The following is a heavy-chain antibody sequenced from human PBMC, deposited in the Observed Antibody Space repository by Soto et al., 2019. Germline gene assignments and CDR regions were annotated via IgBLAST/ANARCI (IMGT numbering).Heavy chain of an antibody. D-gene: IGHD4-17*01. CDR2: ISAYNGNT. V-gene: IGHV1-18*01. CDR3: ASWDYGGNRFDY. CDR1: GYTFTSYG. Sequence: ASVKVSCKASGYTFTSYGISWVRQAPGQGLEWMGWISAYNGNTNYAQKLQGRVTMTTDTSTSTAYMELRSLRSDDTAVYYCASWDYGGNRFDYWVQGTLVTVSS. J-gene: IGHJ4*02.